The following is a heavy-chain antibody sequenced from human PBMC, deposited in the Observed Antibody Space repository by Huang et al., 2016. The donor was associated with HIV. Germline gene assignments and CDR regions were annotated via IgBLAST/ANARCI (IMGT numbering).Heavy chain of an antibody. CDR2: SNPSGAST. Sequence: QVQLVQSGAEVKKPGASVKISCKASGYTFTTYHMHWVRQAPGQGLEWMGMSNPSGASTRYAQTFQGRVTMTSDTSTSTVDRELSSLTPEDTAVYYCARALLLFGLGSPLDFWGQGSLVTVSS. V-gene: IGHV1-46*01. CDR3: ARALLLFGLGSPLDF. D-gene: IGHD3-10*01. J-gene: IGHJ4*02. CDR1: GYTFTTYH.